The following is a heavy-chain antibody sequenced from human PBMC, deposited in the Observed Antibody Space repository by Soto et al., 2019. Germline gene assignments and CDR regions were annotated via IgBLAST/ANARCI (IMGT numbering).Heavy chain of an antibody. CDR3: ARVDYDFWSGPETSPVFDY. CDR2: IYYSGST. CDR1: GGSISSYY. Sequence: SETLSLTCTVSGGSISSYYWSWIRQPPGKGLEWIGYIYYSGSTNYNPSLKSRVTISVDTSKNQFSLKLSSVTAADTAVYYCARVDYDFWSGPETSPVFDYWGQGTLVTVSS. V-gene: IGHV4-59*01. J-gene: IGHJ4*02. D-gene: IGHD3-3*01.